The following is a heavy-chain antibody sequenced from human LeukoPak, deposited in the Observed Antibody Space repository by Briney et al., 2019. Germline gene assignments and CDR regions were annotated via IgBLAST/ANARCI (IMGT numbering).Heavy chain of an antibody. J-gene: IGHJ1*01. CDR1: GGTFCSYT. V-gene: IGHV1-69*04. CDR2: IIPILGIA. Sequence: SVKVSCKASGGTFCSYTISWVRQAPGQGLEWMGRIIPILGIANYAQKFQGRVTITADKSTSTAYMELSSLRSEDTAVYYCARDPSDSSSWIKGYFQHWGQGTLVTVSS. CDR3: ARDPSDSSSWIKGYFQH. D-gene: IGHD6-13*01.